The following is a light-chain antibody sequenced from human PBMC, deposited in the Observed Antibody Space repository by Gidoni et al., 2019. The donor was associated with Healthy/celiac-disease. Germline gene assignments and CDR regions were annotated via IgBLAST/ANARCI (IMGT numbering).Light chain of an antibody. Sequence: DIQMTQSPSSLSASVGDRVTITCRASQSISSYLNWYQQKPGEAPKLLIYAASSLQSGVPSRFSGSGSGTDFTLTISSLQPEDFATYYCQQSYNTPWTFGQGTKVEIK. CDR2: AAS. CDR3: QQSYNTPWT. V-gene: IGKV1-39*01. CDR1: QSISSY. J-gene: IGKJ1*01.